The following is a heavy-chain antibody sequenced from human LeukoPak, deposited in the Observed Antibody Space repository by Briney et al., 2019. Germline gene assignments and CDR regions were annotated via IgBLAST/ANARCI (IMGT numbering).Heavy chain of an antibody. J-gene: IGHJ4*02. CDR3: ARETTVIPL. CDR2: ISSSGSTI. CDR1: GFTFSDYE. Sequence: PGGSLRLSCAASGFTFSDYEMNWVRQAPGKGLEWVSYISSSGSTIHYADSVKGRFTISRDNAKNSLYLQMNSLRAEDTAVYYCARETTVIPLWGQGTLVTVSS. D-gene: IGHD4-17*01. V-gene: IGHV3-48*03.